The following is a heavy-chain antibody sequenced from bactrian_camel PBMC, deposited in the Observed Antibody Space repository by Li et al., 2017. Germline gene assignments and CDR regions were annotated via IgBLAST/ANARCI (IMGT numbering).Heavy chain of an antibody. CDR3: ANWGDNY. CDR1: GFTFSSYA. V-gene: IGHV3S1*01. D-gene: IGHD5*01. Sequence: HVQLVESGGGLVQPGGSLRLSCAASGFTFSSYAMSWVRQAPGKGLEWVSGIDRSTSNTYYADSVKGRFTISRDNAKNTLYLQSNYLKTEDTAMYYCANWGDNYWGQGTQVTVS. J-gene: IGHJ4*01. CDR2: IDRSTSNT.